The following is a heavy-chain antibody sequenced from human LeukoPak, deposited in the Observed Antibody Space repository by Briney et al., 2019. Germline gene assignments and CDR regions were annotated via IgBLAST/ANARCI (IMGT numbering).Heavy chain of an antibody. CDR3: ARTNTVYGDFDY. D-gene: IGHD2/OR15-2a*01. J-gene: IGHJ4*02. CDR2: IFPDGRT. Sequence: GGSLRLSCAASGLTVTDNYFSWVRQAPGKGLQWVSVIFPDGRTYHADSVKGRFTISRDRPKNTLLLQMNSLRADDTALYHCARTNTVYGDFDYWGQGILVTVSS. CDR1: GLTVTDNY. V-gene: IGHV3-53*01.